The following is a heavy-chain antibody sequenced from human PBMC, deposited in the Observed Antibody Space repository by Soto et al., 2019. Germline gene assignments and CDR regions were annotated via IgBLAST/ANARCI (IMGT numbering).Heavy chain of an antibody. CDR1: GFTFSNAW. Sequence: GGSLRLSCAASGFTFSNAWMSWVRQAPGKGLEWVGRIKSKTDGGTTDYAAPVKGRFTISRDDSKNTLYLQMNSLKTEDTAVYYCTTVSLDMITFGGVIVIPDNAFDIWGQGTMVTVS. J-gene: IGHJ3*02. CDR2: IKSKTDGGTT. V-gene: IGHV3-15*01. D-gene: IGHD3-16*02. CDR3: TTVSLDMITFGGVIVIPDNAFDI.